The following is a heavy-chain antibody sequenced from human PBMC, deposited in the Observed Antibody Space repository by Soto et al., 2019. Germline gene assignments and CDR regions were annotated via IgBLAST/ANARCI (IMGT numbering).Heavy chain of an antibody. CDR1: GGTFSSYA. D-gene: IGHD3-3*01. CDR3: ARDVNYDFWSGPRIKSPMMSGYYYYMDV. CDR2: IIPIFGTA. V-gene: IGHV1-69*05. Sequence: SVKVSCKASGGTFSSYAISWVRQAPGQGLEWMGGIIPIFGTANYAQKFQGRVTMTTDTSTSTAYMELRSLRSDDTAVYYCARDVNYDFWSGPRIKSPMMSGYYYYMDVWGKGTTVTVSS. J-gene: IGHJ6*03.